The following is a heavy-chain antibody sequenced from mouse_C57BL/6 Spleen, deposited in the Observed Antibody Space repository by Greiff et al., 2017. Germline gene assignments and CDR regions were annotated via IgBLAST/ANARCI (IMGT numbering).Heavy chain of an antibody. CDR2: IHPSDSDT. V-gene: IGHV1-74*01. J-gene: IGHJ2*01. Sequence: QVQLQQPGAELVKPGASVKVSCKASGYTFTSYWMHWVKQRPGQGLEWIGGIHPSDSDTNYNQKFKGKATLTVDKSSSTAYMQLSSLTSEDSAVYYCAIRYGSREYFDYWGQGTTLTVSS. CDR1: GYTFTSYW. D-gene: IGHD1-1*01. CDR3: AIRYGSREYFDY.